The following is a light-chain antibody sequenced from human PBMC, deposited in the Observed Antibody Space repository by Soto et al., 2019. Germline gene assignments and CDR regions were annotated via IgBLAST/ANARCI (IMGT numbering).Light chain of an antibody. Sequence: QSVLTQPASVSGSPGQSTTISCTGTSSDVGGYNYVSWYQQHPGKAPKLMIYEVSNRPSGVSNRFSGSKSGNTASLTISGLPAEDEADYYCSSYTSSSTPNWVFGGGTKLTVL. V-gene: IGLV2-14*01. CDR1: SSDVGGYNY. CDR2: EVS. J-gene: IGLJ3*02. CDR3: SSYTSSSTPNWV.